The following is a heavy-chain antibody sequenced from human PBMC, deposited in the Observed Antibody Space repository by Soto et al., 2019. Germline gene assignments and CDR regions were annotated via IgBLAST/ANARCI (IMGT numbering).Heavy chain of an antibody. Sequence: EVQLVESGGGLVKPGGSLRLSCAASGFTFSSYSMNWVRQAPGKGLEWVSSISSSSSYIYYADSVKGRFTISRDNAKNSLYLQMNSLRAEDTAVYYCAREDCSSTSCYTGDYYYYGMDVWGQGTTVTVSS. J-gene: IGHJ6*02. V-gene: IGHV3-21*04. CDR2: ISSSSSYI. CDR3: AREDCSSTSCYTGDYYYYGMDV. D-gene: IGHD2-2*02. CDR1: GFTFSSYS.